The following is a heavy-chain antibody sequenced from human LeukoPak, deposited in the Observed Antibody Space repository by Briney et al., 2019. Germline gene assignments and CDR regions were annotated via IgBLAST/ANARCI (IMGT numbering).Heavy chain of an antibody. D-gene: IGHD5-18*01. Sequence: SETLSLTCTVSGGSISSYYWSWIRQPPGKGLEWIGYIYYSGSTNYNPSLKSRVTISVDTSKNQFSLKLSSVTAADTAVYYCARVGGYSYGTNFDYWGQGTLVTVSS. CDR2: IYYSGST. CDR3: ARVGGYSYGTNFDY. J-gene: IGHJ4*02. CDR1: GGSISSYY. V-gene: IGHV4-59*01.